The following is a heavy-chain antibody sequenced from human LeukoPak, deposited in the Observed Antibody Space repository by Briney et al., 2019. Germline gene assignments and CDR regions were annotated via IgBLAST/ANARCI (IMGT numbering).Heavy chain of an antibody. CDR1: GFTFSSYG. D-gene: IGHD6-19*01. J-gene: IGHJ4*02. V-gene: IGHV3-30*18. CDR2: ISYDGSNK. CDR3: AKVGDSSGWYNYFDY. Sequence: GRSLRLSCAASGFTFSSYGMHWVRQAPGKGLEWVAVISYDGSNKYYADSVKGRFTISRDNSKNTLYLQMNSLRAEDTAVYYCAKVGDSSGWYNYFDYWGQGTLVTVSS.